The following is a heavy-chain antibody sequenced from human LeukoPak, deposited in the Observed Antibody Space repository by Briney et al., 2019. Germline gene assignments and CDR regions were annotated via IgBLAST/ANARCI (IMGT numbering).Heavy chain of an antibody. CDR2: ISSSGSTI. V-gene: IGHV3-11*01. CDR1: GFTFSSYA. J-gene: IGHJ6*02. CDR3: ARSYSGSYYTPLLYYGMDV. D-gene: IGHD1-26*01. Sequence: PGGSLRLSCAASGFTFSSYAMSWIRQAPGKGLEWVSYISSSGSTIYYADSVKGRFTISRDNAKNSLYLQMNSLRAEDTAVYYCARSYSGSYYTPLLYYGMDVWGQGTTVTVSS.